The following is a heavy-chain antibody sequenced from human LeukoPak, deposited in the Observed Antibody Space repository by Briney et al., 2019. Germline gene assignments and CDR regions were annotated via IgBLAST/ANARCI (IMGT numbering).Heavy chain of an antibody. CDR1: GDSVSRSDSY. V-gene: IGHV4-61*08. Sequence: PSETLSLTCSVSGDSVSRSDSYWDWIRQPPGKGLEWIGYIYYSGSTNYNPSLKSRVTISVDTSKNQFSLKLSSVTAADTAVYYCARGNYDILTGYYWSPYFDYWGQGTLVTVSS. J-gene: IGHJ4*02. CDR3: ARGNYDILTGYYWSPYFDY. CDR2: IYYSGST. D-gene: IGHD3-9*01.